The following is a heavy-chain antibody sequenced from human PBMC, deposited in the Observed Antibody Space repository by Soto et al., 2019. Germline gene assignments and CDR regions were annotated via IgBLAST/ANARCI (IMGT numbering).Heavy chain of an antibody. CDR2: ISSSSSYI. CDR3: ARGTADYYDSSGYFDC. Sequence: LRLSCAASGFTFSGYSMNWVRQAPGKGLEWVSSISSSSSYIYYADSVKGRVTISRDNAKNSLILQMNRLRAEDTAVYYCARGTADYYDSSGYFDCWGQGTLVTVSS. CDR1: GFTFSGYS. J-gene: IGHJ4*02. V-gene: IGHV3-21*01. D-gene: IGHD3-22*01.